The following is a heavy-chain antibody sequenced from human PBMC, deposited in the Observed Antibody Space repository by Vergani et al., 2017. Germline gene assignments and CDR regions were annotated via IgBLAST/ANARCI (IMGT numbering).Heavy chain of an antibody. V-gene: IGHV3-30*18. CDR2: ISYDGSNK. CDR1: GFTFSSYG. J-gene: IGHJ6*03. CDR3: AKEGIAAAGKYYYYYMDV. Sequence: QVQLVESGGGVVQPGGSLRLSCAASGFTFSSYGMHWVRQAPGKGLEWVAVISYDGSNKYYADSVKGRFTISRDNSKNTLYLQMNSLRAEDTAVYYCAKEGIAAAGKYYYYYMDVWGKGTTVTVSS. D-gene: IGHD6-13*01.